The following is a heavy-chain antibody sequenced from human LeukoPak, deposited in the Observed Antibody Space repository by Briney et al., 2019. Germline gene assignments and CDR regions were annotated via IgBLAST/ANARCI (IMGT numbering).Heavy chain of an antibody. D-gene: IGHD3-22*01. CDR1: GYTFTGYY. J-gene: IGHJ4*02. Sequence: ASVKVSCKASGYTFTGYYMHWVRQAPGQGLEWMGWINPNSGGTNYAQKFQGRVTMTRDTSISTAYMELSRLRSDDTAVCYCARAITMIVVVAGYWGQGTLVTVSS. V-gene: IGHV1-2*02. CDR2: INPNSGGT. CDR3: ARAITMIVVVAGY.